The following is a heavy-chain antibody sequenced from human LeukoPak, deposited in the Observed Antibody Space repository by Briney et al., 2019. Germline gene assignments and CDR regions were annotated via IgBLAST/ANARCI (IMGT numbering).Heavy chain of an antibody. CDR3: ARGPGPWFGELVI. Sequence: GGSLRLSCAASGFTFDNYAMHWVRQAPGKGLEWVSGITWNSDALGYADSVKGRFTISRDNTKNSLYLQMNSLRAEDTAVYYCARGPGPWFGELVIWGKGTTVTISS. J-gene: IGHJ6*04. CDR2: ITWNSDAL. D-gene: IGHD3-10*01. CDR1: GFTFDNYA. V-gene: IGHV3-9*01.